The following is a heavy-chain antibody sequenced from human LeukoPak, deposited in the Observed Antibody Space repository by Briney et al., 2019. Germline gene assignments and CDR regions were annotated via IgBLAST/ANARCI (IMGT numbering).Heavy chain of an antibody. CDR2: IHPGDSDT. D-gene: IGHD3-10*01. Sequence: RGESLKISCKGSGYSFTSYWIGWVRQMPGKGLEWMGIIHPGDSDTRYSPSFQGQVTISADKSISTAYLQWSSLKASDTAMYYCARVPRRGYYYGSGSYYYFDYWGQGTLVTVSS. CDR3: ARVPRRGYYYGSGSYYYFDY. CDR1: GYSFTSYW. V-gene: IGHV5-51*01. J-gene: IGHJ4*02.